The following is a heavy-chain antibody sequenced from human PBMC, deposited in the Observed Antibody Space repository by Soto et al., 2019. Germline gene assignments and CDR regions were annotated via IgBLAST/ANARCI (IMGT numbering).Heavy chain of an antibody. J-gene: IGHJ6*02. CDR2: MYYSGST. V-gene: IGHV4-31*01. D-gene: IGHD4-17*01. CDR1: GGSISSGGYY. Sequence: QVQLQESGPGLVKPSQTLSLTCTVSGGSISSGGYYWSWIRQHPGKGLEGIGYMYYSGSTYYNPSLKSLVTISVDTAKTQFSMKLSSVTAADTAVYYRERAIPSSPTVVYYYYGMDVWGQGTTVTVSS. CDR3: ERAIPSSPTVVYYYYGMDV.